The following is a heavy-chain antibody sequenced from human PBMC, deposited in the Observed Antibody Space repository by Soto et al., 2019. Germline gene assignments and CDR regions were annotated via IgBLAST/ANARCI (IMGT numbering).Heavy chain of an antibody. CDR2: VSSGSSYR. CDR3: ARDPTITLIRGVSYYYYMDV. J-gene: IGHJ6*03. V-gene: IGHV3-21*01. Sequence: EVQLVESGGGLVKPGGSLRLSCAASGFTFSSYTMNWVRQAPGKGLEWVSSVSSGSSYRYYADSVRGRFTISRDNAKNSLFLQMNSLRAEDTAVYYCARDPTITLIRGVSYYYYMDVWGKGPTVTVSS. D-gene: IGHD3-10*01. CDR1: GFTFSSYT.